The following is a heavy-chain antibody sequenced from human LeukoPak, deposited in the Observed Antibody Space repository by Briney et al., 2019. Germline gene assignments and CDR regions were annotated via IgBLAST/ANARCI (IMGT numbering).Heavy chain of an antibody. CDR3: ARATTVTSFDY. D-gene: IGHD4-11*01. V-gene: IGHV1-69*04. Sequence: GASVKVSCKASGGTFSSYAISWVRQAPGQGLEWMGRIIPILGIANYAQKFQGRVTITADKSTSTAYMELSSLRSEDTAVYHCARATTVTSFDYWGQGTLVTVSS. J-gene: IGHJ4*02. CDR2: IIPILGIA. CDR1: GGTFSSYA.